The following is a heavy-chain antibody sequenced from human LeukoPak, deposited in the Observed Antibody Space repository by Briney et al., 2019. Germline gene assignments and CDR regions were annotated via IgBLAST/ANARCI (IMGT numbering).Heavy chain of an antibody. CDR3: AREGDSSQGGNDAFDI. Sequence: SVKVSCKASGGTFSSYAISWVRQAPGQGLEWMGGIIPIFGTANYAQKFQGRVTITADKSTSTAYMGLSSLRSEDTAVYYCAREGDSSQGGNDAFDIWGQGTMVTVSS. D-gene: IGHD3-22*01. J-gene: IGHJ3*02. CDR1: GGTFSSYA. V-gene: IGHV1-69*06. CDR2: IIPIFGTA.